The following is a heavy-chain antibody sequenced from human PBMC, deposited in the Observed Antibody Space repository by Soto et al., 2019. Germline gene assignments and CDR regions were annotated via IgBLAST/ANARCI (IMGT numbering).Heavy chain of an antibody. D-gene: IGHD5-12*01. J-gene: IGHJ3*01. V-gene: IGHV3-23*01. CDR2: IGGRGNSA. CDR1: GFIFTNYA. CDR3: VREGRGSFDF. Sequence: PGGSLRLSCAASGFIFTNYAMNWVRQAPGKGLEWVSVIGGRGNSAYYADSVQGRFTISRDNSKSTLSLQMSSLTADDTAIYYCVREGRGSFDFWGRGTMVTVSS.